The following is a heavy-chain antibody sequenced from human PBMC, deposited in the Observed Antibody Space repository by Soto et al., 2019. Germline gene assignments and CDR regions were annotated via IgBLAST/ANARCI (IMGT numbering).Heavy chain of an antibody. D-gene: IGHD2-15*01. J-gene: IGHJ4*02. Sequence: EVQLVESGGGLVQPGGSLRLSRAASGFTFSSYSMNWVRQAPGKGLEWVSYISSSSSTIYYADSVKGRFTISRDNAKNSLDLQMNSLRDEDTAVYYCARDPPCGGGSCYGYWGQGTLVTVSS. CDR3: ARDPPCGGGSCYGY. CDR2: ISSSSSTI. V-gene: IGHV3-48*02. CDR1: GFTFSSYS.